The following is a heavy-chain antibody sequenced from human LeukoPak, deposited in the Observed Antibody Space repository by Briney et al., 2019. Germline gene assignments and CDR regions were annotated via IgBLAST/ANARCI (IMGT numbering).Heavy chain of an antibody. CDR3: TRHDVVAVMGHGMAV. V-gene: IGHV4-59*08. CDR1: GASIGSYY. Sequence: SETLSLTCTVSGASIGSYYWSRMRQPPGKGLEWIGFISQNGIPHYTASLKSRVTISRDTSENQVSLILSSVTAADTAVYYCTRHDVVAVMGHGMAVWGQGTTVTVSS. J-gene: IGHJ6*02. CDR2: ISQNGIP. D-gene: IGHD3-16*01.